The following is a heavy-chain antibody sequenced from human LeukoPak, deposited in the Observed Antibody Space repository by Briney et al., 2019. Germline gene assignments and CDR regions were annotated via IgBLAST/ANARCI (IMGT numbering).Heavy chain of an antibody. V-gene: IGHV1-18*01. J-gene: IGHJ4*02. CDR3: AIGEDYGVY. CDR2: ISAYNGNT. Sequence: ASVKVSCKASGYTFTSYGISWVRQPPGQGLEWMGWISAYNGNTNYAQKFQGRVTITTDESTSTAYMELSSLRSEDTAVYYCAIGEDYGVYWGQGTLVTVSS. CDR1: GYTFTSYG.